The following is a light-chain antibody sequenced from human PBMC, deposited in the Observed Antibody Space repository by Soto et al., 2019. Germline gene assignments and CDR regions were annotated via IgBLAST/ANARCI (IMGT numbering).Light chain of an antibody. CDR3: QTWGTGIPWV. CDR1: SGHSRYA. CDR2: LNSEGSH. V-gene: IGLV4-69*01. Sequence: QTVVTQAPSASASLGASVNLTCTLSSGHSRYAIAWHQQQPEKGPRYLMRLNSEGSHNTGDGIPDRFSGSTSGAERYLTISSLQYEDEADYYCQTWGTGIPWVFGGGTTVTVL. J-gene: IGLJ3*02.